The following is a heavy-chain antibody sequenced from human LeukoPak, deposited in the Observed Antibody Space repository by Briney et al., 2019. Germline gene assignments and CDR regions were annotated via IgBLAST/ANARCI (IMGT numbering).Heavy chain of an antibody. CDR2: ISSSSTYI. CDR3: ARWDRFHGV. V-gene: IGHV3-21*01. CDR1: GFTVSTYS. Sequence: GGSLRLSCAASGFTVSTYSMNWVRQAPGQGLEWVSSISSSSTYIYYADSVKGRFTISRDNSKNSLYLQMNNLRAEDTAVYYCARWDRFHGVWGQGTLVTVSS. J-gene: IGHJ4*02. D-gene: IGHD1-14*01.